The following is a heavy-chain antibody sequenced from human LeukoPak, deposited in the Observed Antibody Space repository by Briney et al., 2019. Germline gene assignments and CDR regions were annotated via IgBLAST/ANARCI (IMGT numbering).Heavy chain of an antibody. V-gene: IGHV4-4*07. Sequence: SETLSLTCIVSGTSVNNYYWSWIRQLAGKGLEWIGRIYSSGSTNYNLSLTSRVSISVDKSKNQVSLKLESVTAADTAVYYCARERVGYDTSGRGPRFDSWGQGTLVTVSS. CDR3: ARERVGYDTSGRGPRFDS. CDR2: IYSSGST. D-gene: IGHD3-22*01. J-gene: IGHJ4*02. CDR1: GTSVNNYY.